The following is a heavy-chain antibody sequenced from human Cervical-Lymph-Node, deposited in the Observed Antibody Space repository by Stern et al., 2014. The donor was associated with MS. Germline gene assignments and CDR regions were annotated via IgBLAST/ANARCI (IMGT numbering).Heavy chain of an antibody. V-gene: IGHV1-18*01. J-gene: IGHJ3*02. CDR3: ARGLLGSENAFDI. CDR1: GYTFTSYG. Sequence: VHLVESGAEVKKPGASVRVSCEASGYTFTSYGISWVRQAPGQGLEWVGWISSYNGNTNYAHTLQGRVTITTDTSTNTAYMELRSLRSDDTAVYYCARGLLGSENAFDIWGQGTMVTVSS. CDR2: ISSYNGNT. D-gene: IGHD2-15*01.